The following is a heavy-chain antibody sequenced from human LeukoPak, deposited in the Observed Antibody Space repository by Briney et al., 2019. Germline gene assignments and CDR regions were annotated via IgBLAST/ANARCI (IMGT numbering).Heavy chain of an antibody. V-gene: IGHV4-59*12. CDR3: ARVDPDYGVDY. D-gene: IGHD4-17*01. CDR2: IYYSGST. Sequence: SETLSLTCTVSGGSISSYYWSWIRQPPGRGLEWIGYIYYSGSTYYNPSLKSRVTISVDTSKNQFSLKLSSVTAADTAVYYCARVDPDYGVDYWGQGTLVTVSS. J-gene: IGHJ4*02. CDR1: GGSISSYY.